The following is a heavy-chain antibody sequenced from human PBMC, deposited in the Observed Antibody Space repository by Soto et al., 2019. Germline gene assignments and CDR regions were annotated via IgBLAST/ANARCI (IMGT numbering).Heavy chain of an antibody. J-gene: IGHJ6*02. CDR3: TTTDVDTAMEPEGYYYYYGMDV. V-gene: IGHV3-30-3*01. D-gene: IGHD5-18*01. CDR1: GGTFGGYG. Sequence: GGSLRVWWGAAGGTFGGYGGRWVRQAPGKGLEWVAVISYDGSNKYYADSVKGRFTISRDNSKNTLYLQMNSLRAEDTAVYYCTTTDVDTAMEPEGYYYYYGMDVWGQGTTVTVSS. CDR2: ISYDGSNK.